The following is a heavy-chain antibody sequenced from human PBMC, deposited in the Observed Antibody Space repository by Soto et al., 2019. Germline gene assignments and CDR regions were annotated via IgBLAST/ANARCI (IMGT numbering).Heavy chain of an antibody. CDR3: ARVGGGNSGYDRPSFYYYYGMDV. CDR1: GGTFSSYA. Sequence: SVKVSCKASGGTFSSYAISWVRQAPGQGLEWMGGIIPIFGTANYAQKFQGRVTITADESTSTAYMELSSLRSEDAAVYYCARVGGGNSGYDRPSFYYYYGMDVWGQGTTVTVSS. D-gene: IGHD5-12*01. CDR2: IIPIFGTA. J-gene: IGHJ6*02. V-gene: IGHV1-69*13.